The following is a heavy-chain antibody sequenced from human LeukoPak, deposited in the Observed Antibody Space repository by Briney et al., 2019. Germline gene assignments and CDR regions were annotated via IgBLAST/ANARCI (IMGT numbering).Heavy chain of an antibody. V-gene: IGHV3-15*06. CDR2: IKSKTDGGTT. Sequence: GGSLRLSCAASGFTFSNAWMSWVRQAPGKGLEWVGRIKSKTDGGTTHYAAPVQGRFTISRDDSKNTLYLQMNSPKSEDTGVYYCSTLSLVVVSATPGNYWGQGTLVTVSS. CDR1: GFTFSNAW. J-gene: IGHJ4*02. D-gene: IGHD2-15*01. CDR3: STLSLVVVSATPGNY.